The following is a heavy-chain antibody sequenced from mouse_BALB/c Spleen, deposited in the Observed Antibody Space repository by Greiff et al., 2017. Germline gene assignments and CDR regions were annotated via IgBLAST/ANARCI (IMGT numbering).Heavy chain of an antibody. CDR2: IYPGDGDT. CDR1: GYTFTSYW. J-gene: IGHJ4*01. CDR3: ARLITYYYAMDY. Sequence: VQLQQSGAELARPGASVKLSCKASGYTFTSYWMQWVKQRPGQGLEWIGAIYPGDGDTRYTQKFKGKATLTADKSSSTAYMQLSSLASEDSAVYYCARLITYYYAMDYWGQGTSVTVSS. V-gene: IGHV1-87*01. D-gene: IGHD2-4*01.